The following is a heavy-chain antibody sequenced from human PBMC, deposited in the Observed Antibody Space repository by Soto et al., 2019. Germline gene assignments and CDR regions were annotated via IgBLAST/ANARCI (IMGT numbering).Heavy chain of an antibody. Sequence: QVQLVQSGAEVKKPGASVKVSCKASGYTFTGYYMHWVRQAPGQGLEWMGWINPNSGGTNYAQKFQGRPTMTRDTPISTAYMELSRLRSDDTAVYYCAREGVKPLVRTNWFDTWGQGTMVTVSS. D-gene: IGHD6-6*01. CDR1: GYTFTGYY. V-gene: IGHV1-2*02. CDR2: INPNSGGT. CDR3: AREGVKPLVRTNWFDT. J-gene: IGHJ5*02.